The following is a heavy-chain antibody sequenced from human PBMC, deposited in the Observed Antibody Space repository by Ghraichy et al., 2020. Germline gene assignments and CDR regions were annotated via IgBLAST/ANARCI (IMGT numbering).Heavy chain of an antibody. CDR1: GFTFSAYA. D-gene: IGHD1-7*01. CDR3: AKALLIGGTSPPSDY. V-gene: IGHV3-23*01. J-gene: IGHJ4*02. Sequence: GRSLRLSCAASGFTFSAYAMSWVRQAPGKGLEWVSGISGSGGGTYYADSVRGRFTISRDNSRNTLYLHMSRLRAEDTAVYSCAKALLIGGTSPPSDYWGQGTLVTVSS. CDR2: ISGSGGGT.